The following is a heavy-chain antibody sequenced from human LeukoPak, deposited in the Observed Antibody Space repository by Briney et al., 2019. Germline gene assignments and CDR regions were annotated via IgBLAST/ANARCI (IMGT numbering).Heavy chain of an antibody. D-gene: IGHD2-2*01. V-gene: IGHV3-7*01. Sequence: GGTLRLSCAASGFTFSSYWMSWVRQAPGKGLEWVANIKKDGSEKYYVDSVKGRFTISRDNAKNSLYLQMNSLRAEDTAVYYCARDGVYCSSTSCYPFYYYYYMDVWGKGTTVTISS. J-gene: IGHJ6*03. CDR1: GFTFSSYW. CDR2: IKKDGSEK. CDR3: ARDGVYCSSTSCYPFYYYYYMDV.